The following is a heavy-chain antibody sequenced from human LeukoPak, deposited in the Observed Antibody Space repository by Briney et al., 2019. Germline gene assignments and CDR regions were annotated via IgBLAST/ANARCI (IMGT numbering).Heavy chain of an antibody. CDR2: LTGDGGT. CDR1: GFTFTNYA. V-gene: IGHV3-23*01. CDR3: AKVKWKLTGYFDY. J-gene: IGHJ4*02. D-gene: IGHD1-20*01. Sequence: GGSLRLSCAASGFTFTNYAMSWVRQAPGKGLEWVSVLTGDGGTYYADSVKGRFTNSRDDSKNTLFLQMNSLRAEDTAVYFCAKVKWKLTGYFDYWGQGTLVTVSS.